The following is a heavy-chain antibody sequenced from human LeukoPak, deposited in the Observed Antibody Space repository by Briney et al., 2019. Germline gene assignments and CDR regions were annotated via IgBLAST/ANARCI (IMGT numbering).Heavy chain of an antibody. CDR1: GFSFSSHA. J-gene: IGHJ4*02. CDR3: AGVDAIFGVVINDY. V-gene: IGHV3-30*14. D-gene: IGHD3-3*01. CDR2: ISSDGSNQ. Sequence: PGGSLRLSCAASGFSFSSHAIHWVRQAPGKGLEWVAVISSDGSNQIYADPVKGRFTISRDNSKNTLYLQMNSLRAEDTAVYYCAGVDAIFGVVINDYWGQGTLVTVSS.